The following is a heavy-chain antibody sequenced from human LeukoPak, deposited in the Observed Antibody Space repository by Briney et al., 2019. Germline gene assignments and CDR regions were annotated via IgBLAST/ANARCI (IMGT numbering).Heavy chain of an antibody. J-gene: IGHJ4*02. CDR1: GFTFSSYA. V-gene: IGHV3-30-3*01. CDR3: ARGGGFRERYYFDY. D-gene: IGHD3-16*01. CDR2: ISYDGSNK. Sequence: PGGSLRLSCAASGFTFSSYAMHWVRQAPGKGLEWVAVISYDGSNKYYADSVKGRFTISRDNSKNTLYLQMNSLRAEDTAVYYCARGGGFRERYYFDYWGQGTLVTVSS.